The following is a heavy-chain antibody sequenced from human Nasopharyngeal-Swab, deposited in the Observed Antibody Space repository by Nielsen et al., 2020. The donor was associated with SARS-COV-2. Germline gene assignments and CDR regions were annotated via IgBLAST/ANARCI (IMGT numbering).Heavy chain of an antibody. CDR3: ARDIPVAVAANIAVGADDAFDI. D-gene: IGHD2-15*01. V-gene: IGHV3-33*01. Sequence: GESLKISCAASGFTFSSYGMHWVRQAPGKGLEWVAVIWYDGSNKYYADSVKGRFTISRDNSKNTLYLQMNSLRAEDTAVYYCARDIPVAVAANIAVGADDAFDIWGQGTMVTVSS. CDR1: GFTFSSYG. CDR2: IWYDGSNK. J-gene: IGHJ3*02.